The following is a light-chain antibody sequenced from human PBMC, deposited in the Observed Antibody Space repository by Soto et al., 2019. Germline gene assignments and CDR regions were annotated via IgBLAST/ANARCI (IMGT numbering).Light chain of an antibody. CDR3: QQYNNWPPWT. CDR2: GAS. CDR1: QSVSSN. V-gene: IGKV3-15*01. Sequence: EIVMTQSPATLSVSPGERATLSCRASQSVSSNLAWYQQKPGQAPRLLIYGASTRATGIPARFSGRGSGTEFTLTISSLQSEDFAVCYCQQYNNWPPWTFGQGTKVDIK. J-gene: IGKJ1*01.